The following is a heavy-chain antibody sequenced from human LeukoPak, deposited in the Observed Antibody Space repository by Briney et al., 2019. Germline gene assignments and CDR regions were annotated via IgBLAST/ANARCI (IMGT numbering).Heavy chain of an antibody. Sequence: PGGSLRLSCAASGFTFSSYAMSWVRQAPGKGLEWVSAISGSGGSTYYADSVKGRFTISRDNSKNTPYLQMNSLRAEDTAVYYCARELREHGVFDIWGQGTMVTVSS. CDR2: ISGSGGST. J-gene: IGHJ3*02. CDR1: GFTFSSYA. V-gene: IGHV3-23*01. D-gene: IGHD1-26*01. CDR3: ARELREHGVFDI.